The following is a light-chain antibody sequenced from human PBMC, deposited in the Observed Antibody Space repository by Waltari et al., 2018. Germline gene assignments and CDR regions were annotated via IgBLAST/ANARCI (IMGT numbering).Light chain of an antibody. CDR2: DAS. CDR1: QSVTNY. Sequence: EIVLTQSPATLSLSPGERATLSCRASQSVTNYLAWYQHKPGQAPRLLIYDASARATGIPARFSGSGSGTDFTLTISSLEPEDFAVYYGQQRSNWLSFGGGTKVEIK. CDR3: QQRSNWLS. V-gene: IGKV3-11*01. J-gene: IGKJ4*01.